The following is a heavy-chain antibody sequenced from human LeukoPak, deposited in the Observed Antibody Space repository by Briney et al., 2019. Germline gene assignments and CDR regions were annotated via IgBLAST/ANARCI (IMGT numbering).Heavy chain of an antibody. CDR2: INPNSGGT. CDR1: GYTFTGYY. Sequence: ASVTVSFKASGYTFTGYYMHWVRQAPGQGLEWMGWINPNSGGTNYAQKFQGRVTMTRDTSISTAYMELSRLRSDDTAVYYCARGEWLRFGNYYYYGMDVWGQGTTVTVSS. J-gene: IGHJ6*02. CDR3: ARGEWLRFGNYYYYGMDV. D-gene: IGHD5-12*01. V-gene: IGHV1-2*02.